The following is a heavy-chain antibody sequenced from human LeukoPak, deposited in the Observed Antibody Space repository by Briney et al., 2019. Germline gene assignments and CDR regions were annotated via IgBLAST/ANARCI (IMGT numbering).Heavy chain of an antibody. Sequence: GGSLRLSCAASGFTFSNYTMNWVRQAPGKGLEWVSYISSRSSTIYYTDSVKGRFTISRENAKNSLYLQMNSLRAEDTAVYYWAREGYCNITSCPRGAIDLWGQGTEVTVSS. D-gene: IGHD2-2*01. CDR3: AREGYCNITSCPRGAIDL. CDR1: GFTFSNYT. V-gene: IGHV3-48*01. J-gene: IGHJ3*01. CDR2: ISSRSSTI.